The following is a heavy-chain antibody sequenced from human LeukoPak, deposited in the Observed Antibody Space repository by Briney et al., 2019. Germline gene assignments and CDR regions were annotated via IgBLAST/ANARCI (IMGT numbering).Heavy chain of an antibody. D-gene: IGHD2-8*01. J-gene: IGHJ4*02. CDR2: INHSGST. V-gene: IGHV4-34*01. CDR1: GGSFSGYY. CDR3: ARGLSFCTNGVCYVNRFDY. Sequence: TSETLSLTCAVYGGSFSGYYWSWIRQPPGKGLEWIGEINHSGSTNYNPSLKSRVTISVDTSKNQFSLKLSSVTAADTAVYYCARGLSFCTNGVCYVNRFDYWGQGTLVTVSS.